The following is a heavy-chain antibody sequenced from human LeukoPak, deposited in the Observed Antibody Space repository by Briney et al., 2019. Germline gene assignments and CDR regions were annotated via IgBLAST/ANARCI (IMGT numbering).Heavy chain of an antibody. V-gene: IGHV1-46*01. D-gene: IGHD2-2*01. CDR1: GYTFTSYY. CDR2: INPSGGST. CDR3: AREGVVPAASDAFDI. Sequence: ASVRVSCKASGYTFTSYYMHWVRQAPGQGLEWMGIINPSGGSTSYAQKFQGRVTMTRDTSTSTVYMELSSLRSEDTAVYYCAREGVVPAASDAFDIWGQGTMVTGSS. J-gene: IGHJ3*02.